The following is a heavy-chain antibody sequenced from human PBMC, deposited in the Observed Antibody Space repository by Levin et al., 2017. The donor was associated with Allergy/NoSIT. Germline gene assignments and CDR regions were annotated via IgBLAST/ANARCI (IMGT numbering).Heavy chain of an antibody. D-gene: IGHD2-2*01. CDR3: ASTQDQTVYYDYGMDV. CDR2: MNPNSGNT. V-gene: IGHV1-8*01. Sequence: GASVKVSCKASGYTFTNYDINWVRQATGQGLEWMGWMNPNSGNTGYAQKFQGRVTMTRNTSISTAYMELSSLRSEDTAVYYCASTQDQTVYYDYGMDVWGQGTTVTVSS. CDR1: GYTFTNYD. J-gene: IGHJ6*02.